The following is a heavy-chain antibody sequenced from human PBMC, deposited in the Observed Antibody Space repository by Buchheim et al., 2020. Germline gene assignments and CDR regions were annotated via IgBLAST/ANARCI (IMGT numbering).Heavy chain of an antibody. V-gene: IGHV3-48*04. CDR1: GFTFSIYN. Sequence: EVQLVESGGGLVRPGGSLRLSCTASGFTFSIYNMNWVRQAPGKGLECVSYISSSSSTIYYADSVKGRFTISRDNAKNSLYLQMNSLRAEDTAVYYCAREQVVRGVSGMDVWGQGTT. CDR2: ISSSSSTI. CDR3: AREQVVRGVSGMDV. J-gene: IGHJ6*02. D-gene: IGHD3-10*01.